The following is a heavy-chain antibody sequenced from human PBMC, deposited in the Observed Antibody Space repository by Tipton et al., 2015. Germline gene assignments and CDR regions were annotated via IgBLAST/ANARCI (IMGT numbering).Heavy chain of an antibody. CDR1: AYSISSDYY. V-gene: IGHV4-61*03. CDR2: IQYSGSS. CDR3: ARDLEHGMDV. J-gene: IGHJ6*02. D-gene: IGHD5-24*01. Sequence: LRLSCAVSAYSISSDYYWGWIRQPPGKELQWIGYIQYSGSSNYNPSLKSRVSISLDTSKNHFSLSLTSVTAADTAIYYCARDLEHGMDVWGQGTTVTVSS.